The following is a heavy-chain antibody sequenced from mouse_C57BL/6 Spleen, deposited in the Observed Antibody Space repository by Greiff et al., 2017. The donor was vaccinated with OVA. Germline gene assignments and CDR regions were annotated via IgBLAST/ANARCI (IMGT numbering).Heavy chain of an antibody. CDR1: GFTFSSYA. CDR3: TRDDYYGSSRGYFDV. CDR2: ISSGGDYI. J-gene: IGHJ1*03. D-gene: IGHD1-1*01. V-gene: IGHV5-9-1*02. Sequence: EVKVVESGEGLVKPGGSLKLSCAASGFTFSSYAMSWVRQTPEKRLEWVAYISSGGDYIYYADTVKGRFTISRDNARNTLYLQMSSLKSEDTAMYYCTRDDYYGSSRGYFDVWGTGTTVTVSS.